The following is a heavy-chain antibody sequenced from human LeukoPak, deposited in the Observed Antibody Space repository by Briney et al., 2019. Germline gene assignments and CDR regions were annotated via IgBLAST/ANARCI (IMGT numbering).Heavy chain of an antibody. Sequence: PSQTLSLTCTVSGGSISSGAYYWHWIRQHPGKGLEWIGYIYYSGSTYYNPSLTSRVTISADTSKNQFSLKVSSVTAVDTAVYYCARDPSGGHFDYWGQGTLVTVSS. CDR1: GGSISSGAYY. J-gene: IGHJ4*02. CDR2: IYYSGST. D-gene: IGHD4-23*01. V-gene: IGHV4-31*03. CDR3: ARDPSGGHFDY.